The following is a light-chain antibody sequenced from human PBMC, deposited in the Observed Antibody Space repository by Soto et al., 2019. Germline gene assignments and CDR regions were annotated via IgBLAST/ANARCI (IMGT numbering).Light chain of an antibody. V-gene: IGKV1-5*03. CDR3: QQYNSYSRSLT. CDR2: KAS. Sequence: DIQMTQSPSTLSASVGDRVTITCRASQSISSWLAWYQQKPGKAPKLLIYKASSLESGVPSRFSGSGSGTEFTRTISSLQPDDFATYYCQQYNSYSRSLTFGQGTKVEIK. CDR1: QSISSW. J-gene: IGKJ1*01.